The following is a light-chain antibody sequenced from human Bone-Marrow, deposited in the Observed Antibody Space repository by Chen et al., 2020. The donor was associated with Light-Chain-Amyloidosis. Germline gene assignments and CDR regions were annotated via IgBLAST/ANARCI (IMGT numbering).Light chain of an antibody. CDR1: DLPTKY. CDR2: RDT. V-gene: IGLV3-25*03. J-gene: IGLJ2*01. Sequence: SYELTQPPSVSVTPGQTARITCSGDDLPTKYAYWYQQKPGQAPVLVIHRDTERPSGISERFSGSSSGRTATFTSSGVQAEDEADYHCQSADSSGTYEVRFGGGTKLTVL. CDR3: QSADSSGTYEVR.